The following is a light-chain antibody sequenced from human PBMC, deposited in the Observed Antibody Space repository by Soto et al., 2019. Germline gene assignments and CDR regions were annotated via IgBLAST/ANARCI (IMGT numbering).Light chain of an antibody. CDR3: ASYAGSGTLV. Sequence: QSALTQPASVSGSPGQSITISCTGTSSDFGSYNLVSWYQQHPGKVPKLIIYEDSKRPSGVSNRFSGSKSGNTASLTISGLQAGDEADYYCASYAGSGTLVFGGGTKLTVL. CDR2: EDS. CDR1: SSDFGSYNL. V-gene: IGLV2-23*01. J-gene: IGLJ3*02.